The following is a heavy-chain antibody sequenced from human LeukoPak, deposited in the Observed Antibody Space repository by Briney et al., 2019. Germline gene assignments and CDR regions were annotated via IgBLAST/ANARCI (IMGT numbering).Heavy chain of an antibody. Sequence: SETLSLTCTVSGGSISSYYWSWIRQPPGKGLEWIGYIYYSGSTNYNPSLKSRVTISVDTSENQFSLKLSSVTAADTAVYYCARGLNSGGLAGGDIWGQGTMVTVSS. D-gene: IGHD6-19*01. CDR3: ARGLNSGGLAGGDI. CDR2: IYYSGST. V-gene: IGHV4-59*01. CDR1: GGSISSYY. J-gene: IGHJ3*02.